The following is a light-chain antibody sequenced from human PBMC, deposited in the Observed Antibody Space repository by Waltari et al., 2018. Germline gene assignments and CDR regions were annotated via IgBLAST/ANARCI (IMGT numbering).Light chain of an antibody. V-gene: IGKV1-17*01. CDR3: LQHGGFPWT. CDR2: SAS. J-gene: IGKJ1*01. CDR1: QVIRDD. Sequence: IQMTQSPSSLSASVGDRVTITCRASQVIRDDLGWFQQKPGKAPKRLIFSASLLQSGVPSRFRGSGSGSEFTLTISSLQPEDFATYYCLQHGGFPWTFGQGTKVEIK.